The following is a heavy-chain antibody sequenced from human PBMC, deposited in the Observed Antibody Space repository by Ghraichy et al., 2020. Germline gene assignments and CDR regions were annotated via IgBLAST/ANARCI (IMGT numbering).Heavy chain of an antibody. V-gene: IGHV1-18*04. CDR3: ARDRTVTYYYYYYGMDV. CDR1: GYTFTSYG. Sequence: ASVKVSCKASGYTFTSYGISWVRQAPGQGLEWMGWISAYNGNTNYAQKLQGRVTMTTDTSTSTAYMELRSLRSDDTAVYYCARDRTVTYYYYYYGMDVWGQGTTVTVSS. D-gene: IGHD4-17*01. CDR2: ISAYNGNT. J-gene: IGHJ6*02.